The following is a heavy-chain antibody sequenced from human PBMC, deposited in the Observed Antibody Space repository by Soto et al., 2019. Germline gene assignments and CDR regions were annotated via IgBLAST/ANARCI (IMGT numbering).Heavy chain of an antibody. CDR3: ARDKSDAFDI. CDR1: GYTFTTYY. V-gene: IGHV1-46*01. CDR2: INPSGGST. Sequence: QVQLVQSGAEVKKPGASVKGSCKASGYTFTTYYMHWVRQAPGQGLEWMGIINPSGGSTRYEQKFQGRVTMTRDTSTSTVYMELSSLRSEDTAVYYCARDKSDAFDIWGQGTMVTVSS. J-gene: IGHJ3*02.